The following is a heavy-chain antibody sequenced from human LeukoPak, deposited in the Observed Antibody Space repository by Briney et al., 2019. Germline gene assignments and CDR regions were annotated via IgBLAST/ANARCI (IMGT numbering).Heavy chain of an antibody. V-gene: IGHV3-7*03. CDR3: ARVEDYYYYYMDV. CDR1: GFTFTTYW. CDR2: INQDGSEK. Sequence: PGGSLRLSCAASGFTFTTYWMTWVRQAPGKGLEWVANINQDGSEKYFVDSVKGRFTISRDNAKNSLYLQMNSQRAEDTALYYCARVEDYYYYYMDVWGKGTTVTVSS. J-gene: IGHJ6*03.